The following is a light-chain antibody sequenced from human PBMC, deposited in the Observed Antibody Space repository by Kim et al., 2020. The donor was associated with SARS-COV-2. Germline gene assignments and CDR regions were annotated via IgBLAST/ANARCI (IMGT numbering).Light chain of an antibody. V-gene: IGKV3-20*01. CDR3: QQYGTSPYS. CDR1: QSVSSNA. CDR2: GAS. J-gene: IGKJ2*03. Sequence: WSPGESAARAFRASQSVSSNALVWYQQNPGQAPRLLMYGASNRATGIPDRFSGSGSGTDFTLTISRLEPEDFAVYYCQQYGTSPYSFGQGTKLEI.